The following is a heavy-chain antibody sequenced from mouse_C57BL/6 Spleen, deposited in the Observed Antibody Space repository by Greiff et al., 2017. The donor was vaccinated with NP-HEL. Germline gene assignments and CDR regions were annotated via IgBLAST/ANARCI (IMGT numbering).Heavy chain of an antibody. CDR1: GYTFTSYW. D-gene: IGHD2-10*02. Sequence: VQLQQPGAELVMPGASVKLSCKASGYTFTSYWMHWVKQRPGQGLEWIGEIDPSDSYTNYNQKFKGKSTLTVDKSSSTAYMQLRSLTSEDSAVYYCARWYGSYAMECRGKGASVT. CDR3: ARWYGSYAMEC. J-gene: IGHJ4*01. CDR2: IDPSDSYT. V-gene: IGHV1-69*01.